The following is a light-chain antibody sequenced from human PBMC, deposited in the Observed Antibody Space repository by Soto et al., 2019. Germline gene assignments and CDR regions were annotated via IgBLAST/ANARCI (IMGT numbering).Light chain of an antibody. J-gene: IGKJ4*02. Sequence: DIQLTQSPSFLSASVGDRVTITCRASQGISSYLAWYQQKPGKATNLLIYAASTLQSGVPSRFSGSGSGTEVTLTISSLHSEEFATYYGQQRNSYPPTVGGGTKVEIK. CDR2: AAS. CDR3: QQRNSYPPT. V-gene: IGKV1-9*01. CDR1: QGISSY.